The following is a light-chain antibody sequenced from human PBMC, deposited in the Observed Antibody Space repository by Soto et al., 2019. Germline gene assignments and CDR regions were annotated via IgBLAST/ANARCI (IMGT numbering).Light chain of an antibody. CDR3: QQYGSSPWT. CDR2: GAS. J-gene: IGKJ1*01. V-gene: IGKV3-20*01. Sequence: EIVLTQSPGTLSLSPGERATLSCRASQSVSSSYLAWYQQKPGQAPRLLIYGASSRATGFPDRFSGSGSGTDFTLTISRLEPEEFAVYYCQQYGSSPWTFGQGTKVEIK. CDR1: QSVSSSY.